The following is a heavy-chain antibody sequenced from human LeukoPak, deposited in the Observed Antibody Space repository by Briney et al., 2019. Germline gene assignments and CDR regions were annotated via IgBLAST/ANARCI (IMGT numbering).Heavy chain of an antibody. D-gene: IGHD6-19*01. J-gene: IGHJ4*02. CDR3: ARLEQWLAPFDY. CDR2: MNPNSGNT. Sequence: GASVKVSCKTSGYTFTKYDVNWVRQATGQGLEWMGWMNPNSGNTGYAQKFQGRVTMTRNTSISTAYMELSSLRSEDTAVYYCARLEQWLAPFDYWGQGTLVTVSS. CDR1: GYTFTKYD. V-gene: IGHV1-8*01.